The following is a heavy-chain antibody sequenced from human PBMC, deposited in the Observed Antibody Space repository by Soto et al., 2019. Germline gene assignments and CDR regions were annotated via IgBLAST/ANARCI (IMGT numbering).Heavy chain of an antibody. V-gene: IGHV3-23*01. Sequence: PGGSLRLSCAASGFTFSSYAMTWVRQAPGKGLEWVSAISGGGSSRYYADPVRGRFTISRDNSRNTLYLQMSSLRAEDTAVYYCARELDGIDVWGQGTTVTVSS. CDR3: ARELDGIDV. CDR2: ISGGGSSR. CDR1: GFTFSSYA. J-gene: IGHJ6*02.